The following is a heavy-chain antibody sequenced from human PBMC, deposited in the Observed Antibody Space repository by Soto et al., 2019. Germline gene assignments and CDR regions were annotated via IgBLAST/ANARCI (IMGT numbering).Heavy chain of an antibody. Sequence: QVQLVESGGGVVQPGRSLRLSCAASGFTFSSYGMHWVRQAPGKGLEWVAVIWYDGSNKFYADSVKGRFTISRDNSKNTLYLQMNSLRAEDTAVYYCARTHSSGWYFAYWGQGTLVTVSS. D-gene: IGHD6-19*01. CDR2: IWYDGSNK. CDR1: GFTFSSYG. CDR3: ARTHSSGWYFAY. V-gene: IGHV3-33*01. J-gene: IGHJ4*02.